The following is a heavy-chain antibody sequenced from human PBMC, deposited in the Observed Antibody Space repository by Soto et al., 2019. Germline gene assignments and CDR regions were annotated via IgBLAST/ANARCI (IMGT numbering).Heavy chain of an antibody. Sequence: SETLSLTCAVYGGSFSGPYWSWIRQPPGRGLEWIGEINHRGTSNYNPSLKSRATVSIDTSKNQFSLKLNSVTAADTAVYHCARVACTATPCYADVWGQGALVTVSS. J-gene: IGHJ4*02. CDR2: INHRGTS. CDR3: ARVACTATPCYADV. D-gene: IGHD2-2*01. CDR1: GGSFSGPY. V-gene: IGHV4-34*01.